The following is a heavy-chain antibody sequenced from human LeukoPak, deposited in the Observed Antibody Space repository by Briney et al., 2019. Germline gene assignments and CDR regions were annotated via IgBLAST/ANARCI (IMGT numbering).Heavy chain of an antibody. J-gene: IGHJ4*02. CDR3: ARGDYDVLRFLEWLLYLIDY. Sequence: GGSLRLPCAASGFTFSSYWMHWVRQAPGKGLVWVSRINSDGSSTSYADSVKGRFTISRDNAKNTLYLQMNSLRAEDTAVYYCARGDYDVLRFLEWLLYLIDYWGQGTLVTVSS. D-gene: IGHD3-3*01. V-gene: IGHV3-74*01. CDR1: GFTFSSYW. CDR2: INSDGSST.